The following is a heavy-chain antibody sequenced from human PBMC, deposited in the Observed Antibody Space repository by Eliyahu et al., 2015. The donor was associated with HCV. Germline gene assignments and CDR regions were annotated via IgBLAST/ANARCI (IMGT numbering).Heavy chain of an antibody. D-gene: IGHD6-19*01. CDR2: SXXRGST. V-gene: IGHV4-59*01. CDR3: ASGGGGIAVTGTGGWFDP. CDR1: GGSITTYY. J-gene: IGHJ5*02. Sequence: QVQLQESGPGLVKPSETLSLTCTVSGGSITTYYXXWXRQPPGKGLEWIGXSXXRGSTNYTPSLKSRVTISVDTSKNQFSLNLTSVTTADTAMYYCASGGGGIAVTGTGGWFDPWGQGTLVTVSS.